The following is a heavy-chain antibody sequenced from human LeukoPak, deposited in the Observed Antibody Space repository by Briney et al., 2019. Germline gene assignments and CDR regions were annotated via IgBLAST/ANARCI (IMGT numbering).Heavy chain of an antibody. CDR3: ARDKWVRVGNSWQHYAMDV. V-gene: IGHV4-30-4*08. J-gene: IGHJ6*02. D-gene: IGHD6-13*01. CDR1: GGSIRSDDSY. Sequence: PSETLSLTCTVSGGSIRSDDSYWTWIRQPPGKGLEWIGYMYYSGSTYYNPSLKTRISISEDTSKSQISLKLTSVTAADTAVYYCARDKWVRVGNSWQHYAMDVWGQGTTVTVSS. CDR2: MYYSGST.